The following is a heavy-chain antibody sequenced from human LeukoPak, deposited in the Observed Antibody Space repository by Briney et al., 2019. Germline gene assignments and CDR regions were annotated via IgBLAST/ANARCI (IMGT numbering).Heavy chain of an antibody. V-gene: IGHV3-7*01. CDR1: GFTFSSYW. CDR3: ASHSGSYHGPYYFDY. Sequence: GGSLRLSCAASGFTFSSYWMSWVRQAPGKGLEWVANIKQDGSEKYYVDSVKGRFTISRDNAKNSLYLQMNSLRAEDTAVYYCASHSGSYHGPYYFDYWGQGTLATVSS. CDR2: IKQDGSEK. J-gene: IGHJ4*02. D-gene: IGHD1-26*01.